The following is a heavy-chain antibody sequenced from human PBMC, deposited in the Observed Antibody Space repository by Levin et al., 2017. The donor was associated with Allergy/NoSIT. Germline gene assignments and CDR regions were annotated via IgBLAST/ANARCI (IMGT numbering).Heavy chain of an antibody. V-gene: IGHV3-33*01. J-gene: IGHJ6*02. Sequence: PGGSLRLSCAASGFTFSSYGMHWVRQAPGKGLEWVAVIWYDGSNKYYADSVKGRFTISRDNSKNTLYLQMNSLRAEDTAVYYCARDFYGSGSYHGIDYYGMDVWGQGTTVTVSS. D-gene: IGHD3-10*01. CDR1: GFTFSSYG. CDR3: ARDFYGSGSYHGIDYYGMDV. CDR2: IWYDGSNK.